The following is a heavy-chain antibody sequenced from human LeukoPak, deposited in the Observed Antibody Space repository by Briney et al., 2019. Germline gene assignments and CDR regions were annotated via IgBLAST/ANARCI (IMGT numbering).Heavy chain of an antibody. V-gene: IGHV4-4*02. CDR3: AREGSGWYKEIDY. Sequence: SETLSLTCAVSGGSISSSNWWSWARQPPGKGLEWIGEIYHSGSTNYNPSLKSRVTISVDKSKNQFSLKLSSVTAADTAVYYCAREGSGWYKEIDYWGQGTLVTVSS. J-gene: IGHJ4*02. CDR2: IYHSGST. CDR1: GGSISSSNW. D-gene: IGHD6-19*01.